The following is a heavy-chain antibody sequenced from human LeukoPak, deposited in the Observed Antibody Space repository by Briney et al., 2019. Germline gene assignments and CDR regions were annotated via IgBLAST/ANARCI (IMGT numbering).Heavy chain of an antibody. CDR2: IKEDGTYT. CDR1: GSSFSKYW. D-gene: IGHD3-9*01. V-gene: IGHV3-74*01. Sequence: PGGSLRLSCAASGSSFSKYWMHWVRQTPGEGLVWVARIKEDGTYTSYADSVKGRFTISRDNSRNTVFLQMNSLRAEDTAVYYCARDFDMGITPGDDFDFWGQGTLVTVSS. CDR3: ARDFDMGITPGDDFDF. J-gene: IGHJ4*02.